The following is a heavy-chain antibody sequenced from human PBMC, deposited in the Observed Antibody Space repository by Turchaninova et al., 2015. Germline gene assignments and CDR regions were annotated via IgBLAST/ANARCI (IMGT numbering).Heavy chain of an antibody. CDR2: TFYRSRWYN. CDR3: ARGGTYFKGFEC. J-gene: IGHJ4*02. Sequence: QVQLQQSGPGLVKPSQTLSLTCAISGDSVSSRSAAWTWIRQSPAKGLEWLGRTFYRSRWYNDYALSVKSRLKINSATSENQVSLRLNSVTPEDTAVYYCARGGTYFKGFECWGQGALVTVSS. CDR1: GDSVSSRSAA. D-gene: IGHD1-26*01. V-gene: IGHV6-1*01.